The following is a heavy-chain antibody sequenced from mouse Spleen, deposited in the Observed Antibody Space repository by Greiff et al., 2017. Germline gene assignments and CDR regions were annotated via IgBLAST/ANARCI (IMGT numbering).Heavy chain of an antibody. J-gene: IGHJ4*01. D-gene: IGHD2-4*01. V-gene: IGHV2-6*02. CDR1: GFSLTSYG. CDR2: IWSDGST. CDR3: ARNYDYDVSYAMDY. Sequence: VQGVESGPGLVAPSQSLSITCTVSGFSLTSYGVHWVRQPPGKGLEWLVVIWSDGSTTYNSALKTRLSISKDNSKSQVFLKMNSLQTDDTAMYYCARNYDYDVSYAMDYWGQGTSVTVSS.